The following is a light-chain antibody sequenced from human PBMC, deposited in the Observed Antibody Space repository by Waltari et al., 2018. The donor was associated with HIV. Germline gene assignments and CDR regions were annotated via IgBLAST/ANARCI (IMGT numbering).Light chain of an antibody. J-gene: IGLJ1*01. CDR1: SSNIGAGFY. Sequence: SVLTQPPSVSGAPGHRVTISCTGSSSNIGAGFYVHLYQQLPGIAPKLLIYAATNRHSGVPDRFSGSKSGTSASLAITGLQAEDEADYYCQSYDSSLSSYVFASGTRVTVL. CDR3: QSYDSSLSSYV. CDR2: AAT. V-gene: IGLV1-40*01.